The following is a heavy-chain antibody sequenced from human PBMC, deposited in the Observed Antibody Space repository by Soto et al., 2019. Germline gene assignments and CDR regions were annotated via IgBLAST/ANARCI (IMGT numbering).Heavy chain of an antibody. CDR2: IDHSGTT. Sequence: QVQLQESGPGLVKPSGTLSLTCAVSGVSISIPNWWAWVRQAPGKGLEWIGEIDHSGTTNYNPSLNXXVXIXXDRSKNQFSLRLTSVAAAHPAVYFCARGKFYAFDIWGQGTMVTVSS. J-gene: IGHJ3*02. CDR1: GVSISIPNW. CDR3: ARGKFYAFDI. V-gene: IGHV4-4*02.